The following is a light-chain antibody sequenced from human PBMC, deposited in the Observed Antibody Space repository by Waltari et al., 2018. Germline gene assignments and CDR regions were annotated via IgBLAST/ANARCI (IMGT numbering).Light chain of an antibody. J-gene: IGLJ1*01. CDR2: EVT. Sequence: QSALTQPPSASGSPGQSVTISCTGASSSVGSSNYVSWYQHHPGKAPKLLIYEVTKRPSGVPDRFSGSKSGNTASLTVSGLLAEDEADYYCSSYAGSTYYVFGTGTKVAVL. CDR3: SSYAGSTYYV. CDR1: SSSVGSSNY. V-gene: IGLV2-8*01.